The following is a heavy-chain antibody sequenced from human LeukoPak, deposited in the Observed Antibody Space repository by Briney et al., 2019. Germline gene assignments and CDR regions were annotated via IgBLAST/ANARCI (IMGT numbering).Heavy chain of an antibody. CDR2: ISGSGGST. D-gene: IGHD3-22*01. CDR1: GFTFSSYG. V-gene: IGHV3-23*01. J-gene: IGHJ4*01. CDR3: AKDCRKKGKWLFPYSPWYFDY. Sequence: GGSLRLSCAASGFTFSSYGMSWVRQAPGKGLEWVSAISGSGGSTYYADSVKGRFTISRDNSKNTLYLQMNSLRAEDTAVYYCAKDCRKKGKWLFPYSPWYFDYWGQGTLVTVSS.